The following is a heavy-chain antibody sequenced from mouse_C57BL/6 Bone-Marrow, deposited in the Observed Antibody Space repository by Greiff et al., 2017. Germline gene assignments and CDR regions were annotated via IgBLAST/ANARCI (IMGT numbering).Heavy chain of an antibody. V-gene: IGHV5-12*01. Sequence: EVKLVESGGGLVQPGGSLKLSCAASGFTFSDYYMYWVRQTPEKRLEWVAYISNGGGSTYYPDTVKGRFTISRDNAKNTLYLQMSRLKSEDTAMYCCASHYYSNYDGYFDVWGTGTTVTVSS. CDR1: GFTFSDYY. CDR3: ASHYYSNYDGYFDV. D-gene: IGHD2-5*01. J-gene: IGHJ1*03. CDR2: ISNGGGST.